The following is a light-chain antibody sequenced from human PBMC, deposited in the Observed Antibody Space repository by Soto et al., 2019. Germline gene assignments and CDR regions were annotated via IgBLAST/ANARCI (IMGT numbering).Light chain of an antibody. Sequence: QSALTQPASVSGSPGQSITISCTGSSSDVGGYKYVSWYQQYPGKAPKLMIYEVSNRPSGVSNRFSGSKSGNTASLTISGLPAEDEADYYCTSYTSSSTAVFGGGTKLTVL. J-gene: IGLJ2*01. V-gene: IGLV2-14*01. CDR1: SSDVGGYKY. CDR2: EVS. CDR3: TSYTSSSTAV.